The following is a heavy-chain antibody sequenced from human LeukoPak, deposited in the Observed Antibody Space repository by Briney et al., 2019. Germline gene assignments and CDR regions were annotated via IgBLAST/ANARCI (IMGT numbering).Heavy chain of an antibody. J-gene: IGHJ4*02. CDR3: ARDPDFSTFLQGDY. Sequence: GGSLRLSCAASGFTFSAYAMHWVRQAPGKGLEWVAAMSSDGSSKYYTDSVKGRFTISSDNSKNTLYLQMHSLRPEDTAVYYCARDPDFSTFLQGDYWGQGTQGTVSS. CDR1: GFTFSAYA. CDR2: MSSDGSSK. D-gene: IGHD2/OR15-2a*01. V-gene: IGHV3-30*04.